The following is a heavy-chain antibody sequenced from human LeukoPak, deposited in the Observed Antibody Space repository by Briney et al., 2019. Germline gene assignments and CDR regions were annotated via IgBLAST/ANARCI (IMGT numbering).Heavy chain of an antibody. CDR3: ARAVGMDYYYYYYYMDV. V-gene: IGHV3-23*01. CDR2: LSGSGDNT. CDR1: GFTFSNYA. Sequence: GGSLRLSCAASGFTFSNYAMSWVRQAPGKGLEWVSALSGSGDNTYYADSVKGRFTISRDNAKNSLYLQMNSLRAEDTAVYYCARAVGMDYYYYYYYMDVWGKGTTVTVSS. J-gene: IGHJ6*03. D-gene: IGHD5-24*01.